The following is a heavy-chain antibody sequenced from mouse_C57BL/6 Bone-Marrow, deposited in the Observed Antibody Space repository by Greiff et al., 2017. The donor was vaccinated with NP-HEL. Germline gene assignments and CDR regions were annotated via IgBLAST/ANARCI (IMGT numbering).Heavy chain of an antibody. CDR2: IDPTSGGT. CDR1: GYTFTSSW. Sequence: QVQLQQSGADLVKPGASVKLSCKASGYTFTSSWMHWVKQRPGRGLEWIGRIDPTSGGTKFNEKFKTKATLTVDKPSSTAYMQLSSLTSEDSAVYYCARYYYGSRGWYFDVWGTGTTVTVSS. CDR3: ARYYYGSRGWYFDV. D-gene: IGHD1-1*01. J-gene: IGHJ1*03. V-gene: IGHV1-72*01.